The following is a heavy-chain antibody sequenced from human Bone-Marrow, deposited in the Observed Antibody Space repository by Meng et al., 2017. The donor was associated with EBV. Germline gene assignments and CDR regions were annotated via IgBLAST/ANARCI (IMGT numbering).Heavy chain of an antibody. CDR2: IYHSGST. Sequence: QVLLQVAGQGRVKPAGTLSLTCAISGGSISSSNWWSWVRQPPGKGLELIGEIYHSGSTNYNPSLKSRVTISVDKSKNQFSLKLSSVTAADTAVYYCARAWSVTSGFDPWCQGTLVTVSS. J-gene: IGHJ5*02. CDR1: GGSISSSNW. V-gene: IGHV4-4*02. CDR3: ARAWSVTSGFDP. D-gene: IGHD2-21*02.